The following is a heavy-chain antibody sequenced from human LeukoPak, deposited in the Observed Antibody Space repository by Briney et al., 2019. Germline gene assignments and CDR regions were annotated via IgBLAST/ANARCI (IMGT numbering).Heavy chain of an antibody. CDR3: ASGDFSLRGAAFDI. CDR1: GFNFYYYG. Sequence: GGSLRLSCVASGFNFYYYGMNWGRQAPGKGLEWLSGLNWNGGITGYADSVKGRFTISRDNAKNSLYLQMNSLRADDTALYYCASGDFSLRGAAFDIWGQGTKVTVSS. D-gene: IGHD3-10*01. CDR2: LNWNGGIT. J-gene: IGHJ3*02. V-gene: IGHV3-20*04.